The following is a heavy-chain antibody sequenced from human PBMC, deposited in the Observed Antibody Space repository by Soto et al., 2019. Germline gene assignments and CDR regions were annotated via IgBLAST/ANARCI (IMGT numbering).Heavy chain of an antibody. CDR2: INHSGST. CDR1: GGFFSGYY. Sequence: SETLSLTCAVYGGFFSGYYWSWIRQPPGKGLEWIGEINHSGSTNYNPSLKSRVTISVDTSKNQFSLKLSSVTAADTAVYYCARGRVRYYYDSSGYGDFDYWGQGTLVTVSS. J-gene: IGHJ4*02. CDR3: ARGRVRYYYDSSGYGDFDY. V-gene: IGHV4-34*01. D-gene: IGHD3-22*01.